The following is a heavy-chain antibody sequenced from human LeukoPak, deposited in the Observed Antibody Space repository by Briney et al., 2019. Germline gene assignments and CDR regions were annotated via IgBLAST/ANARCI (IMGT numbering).Heavy chain of an antibody. CDR1: GYTFTGNY. CDR2: INPNSGGS. J-gene: IGHJ4*02. Sequence: ASVKVSCKASGYTFTGNYMHWVRQAPGQGLEWMGRINPNSGGSNYAQKFQGRVYMTRETSISTAYMELSRLRSDDTAVYYCASRGGTAMTWGDYWGQGTLVTVFS. CDR3: ASRGGTAMTWGDY. V-gene: IGHV1-2*06. D-gene: IGHD2-15*01.